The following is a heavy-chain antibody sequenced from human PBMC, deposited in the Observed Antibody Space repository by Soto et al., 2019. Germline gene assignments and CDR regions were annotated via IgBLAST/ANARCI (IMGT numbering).Heavy chain of an antibody. V-gene: IGHV4-39*07. CDR2: IYYSGST. CDR1: GGSISSSSYY. CDR3: ARGWLYWFAP. J-gene: IGHJ5*02. D-gene: IGHD6-19*01. Sequence: SETLSLTCTVSGGSISSSSYYWGWIRQPPGKGLEWIGSIYYSGSTYYNPSLKRRVTISVDTSKNQFSLKLSSVTAADTAVYYGARGWLYWFAPWGQGTLVTVSS.